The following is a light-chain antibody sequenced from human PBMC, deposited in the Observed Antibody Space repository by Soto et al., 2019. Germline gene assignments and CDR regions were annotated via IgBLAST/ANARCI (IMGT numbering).Light chain of an antibody. CDR3: QQFNNYFPLT. Sequence: AIQLTQSPSSLSASVGDNVTITCRASQGISHALAWYQQRPGKAPKLLIYDASSLKSGVPSRFSGSGSGTDFTLTISSLQPEDFATYYCQQFNNYFPLTFGGGTKVDIK. J-gene: IGKJ4*01. V-gene: IGKV1D-13*01. CDR2: DAS. CDR1: QGISHA.